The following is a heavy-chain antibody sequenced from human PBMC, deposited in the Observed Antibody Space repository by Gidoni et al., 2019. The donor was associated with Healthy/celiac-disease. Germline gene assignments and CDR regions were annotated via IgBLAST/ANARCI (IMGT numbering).Heavy chain of an antibody. J-gene: IGHJ5*02. CDR3: ARDGLAAGTGWFDP. D-gene: IGHD6-13*01. CDR2: IYSGGST. CDR1: GFTVSSNY. Sequence: EVQLVESGGGLVQPGGSLRLPCAASGFTVSSNYMSWVRQAPGKGLEWVSVIYSGGSTYYADSVKGRFTISRDNSKNTLYLKMNSLRAEDTAVYYCARDGLAAGTGWFDPWGQGTLVTVSS. V-gene: IGHV3-66*02.